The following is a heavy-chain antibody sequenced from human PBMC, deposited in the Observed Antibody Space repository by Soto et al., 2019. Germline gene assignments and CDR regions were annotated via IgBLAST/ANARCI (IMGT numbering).Heavy chain of an antibody. Sequence: PGGALRLSCAASGFTFSDYYMSWIRQAPGKGLEWVSYISSSGSTIYYADSVKGRFTISRDNAKNSLYLQMNSLRAEDTAAYYCARDHRYYYDSSGYPLDYWGQGTLVTVSS. J-gene: IGHJ4*02. CDR1: GFTFSDYY. CDR2: ISSSGSTI. CDR3: ARDHRYYYDSSGYPLDY. D-gene: IGHD3-22*01. V-gene: IGHV3-11*01.